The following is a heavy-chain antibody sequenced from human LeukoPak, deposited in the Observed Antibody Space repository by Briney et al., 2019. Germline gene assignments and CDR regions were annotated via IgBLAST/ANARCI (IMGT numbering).Heavy chain of an antibody. CDR3: AKAMGYYGSGKSSANDY. V-gene: IGHV3-23*01. J-gene: IGHJ4*02. Sequence: GGSLRLPCAASGFTFSSYAMSWVRQAPGQGLEWVSAISGSGGSTYHADSVKGRFTISRDNSKNTLYLQMNSLRAEDTAVYYCAKAMGYYGSGKSSANDYWGQGTLVTVSS. D-gene: IGHD3-10*01. CDR2: ISGSGGST. CDR1: GFTFSSYA.